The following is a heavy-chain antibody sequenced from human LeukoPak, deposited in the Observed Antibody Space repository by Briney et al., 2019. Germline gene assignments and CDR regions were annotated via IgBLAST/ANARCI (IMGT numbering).Heavy chain of an antibody. Sequence: GGSLRLSCAASGFTFSSYSMNWVRQAPGKGLEWVSFISSSSSYIYNADSVKDRFTISRDNAKNSLYLQMDSLRAEDTAVYYCARYDSSGYLTFDYWGQGTLVTVSS. CDR2: ISSSSSYI. V-gene: IGHV3-21*01. J-gene: IGHJ4*02. D-gene: IGHD3-22*01. CDR1: GFTFSSYS. CDR3: ARYDSSGYLTFDY.